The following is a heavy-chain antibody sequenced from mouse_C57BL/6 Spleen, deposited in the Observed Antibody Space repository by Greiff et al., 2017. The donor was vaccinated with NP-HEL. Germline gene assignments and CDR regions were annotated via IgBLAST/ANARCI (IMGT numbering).Heavy chain of an antibody. D-gene: IGHD4-1*01. J-gene: IGHJ1*03. V-gene: IGHV2-5*01. CDR1: GFSLTSYG. CDR2: IWRGGST. CDR3: AKTITGTDWYFDV. Sequence: QVQLKESGPGLVQPSQSLSITCTVSGFSLTSYGVHWVRQSPGKGLEWLGVIWRGGSTDYNAAFMSRLSITKDNSKSQVFFKMNSLQADDTAIYYCAKTITGTDWYFDVWGTGTTVTVSS.